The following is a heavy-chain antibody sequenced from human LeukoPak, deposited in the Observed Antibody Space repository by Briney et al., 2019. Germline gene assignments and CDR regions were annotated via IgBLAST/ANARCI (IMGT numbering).Heavy chain of an antibody. D-gene: IGHD3-16*02. V-gene: IGHV3-30-3*01. Sequence: GGSLRLSCAASGFTFSSYAMHWVRQAPGKGLEWVAVISYDGSNKYYADSVKGRFTISRDNSKNTLYLQMNSLRAEDTAVYYCARESALDYVWGSYRHFDYWGQGTLVTVSS. J-gene: IGHJ4*02. CDR2: ISYDGSNK. CDR1: GFTFSSYA. CDR3: ARESALDYVWGSYRHFDY.